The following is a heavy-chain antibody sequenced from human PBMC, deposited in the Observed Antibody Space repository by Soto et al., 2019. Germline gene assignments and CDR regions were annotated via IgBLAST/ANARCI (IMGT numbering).Heavy chain of an antibody. CDR3: AKSGSSGWYGWFDP. D-gene: IGHD6-19*01. CDR2: IYWNDDK. CDR1: GFSLRTSGVG. V-gene: IGHV2-5*01. J-gene: IGHJ5*02. Sequence: SGPTLVNPTQTLTLTCIFSGFSLRTSGVGVGWIRQPPGKALEWLGFIYWNDDKRYSPRLKSRLTITKDTSKNQVVLTMTNMDPVDTATYYCAKSGSSGWYGWFDPWGQGTLVTVSS.